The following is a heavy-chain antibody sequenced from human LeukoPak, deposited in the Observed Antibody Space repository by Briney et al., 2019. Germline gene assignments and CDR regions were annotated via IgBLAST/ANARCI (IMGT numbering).Heavy chain of an antibody. D-gene: IGHD1-26*01. Sequence: ASVKVSCKASGYTFTGYYMHWVRQAPGQGLEWMGWISAYNGNTNYAQKLQGRVTMTTDTSTSTAYMELRSLRSDDTAVYYCARDRGRELPGDYWGQGTLVTVSS. CDR3: ARDRGRELPGDY. CDR2: ISAYNGNT. V-gene: IGHV1-18*04. CDR1: GYTFTGYY. J-gene: IGHJ4*02.